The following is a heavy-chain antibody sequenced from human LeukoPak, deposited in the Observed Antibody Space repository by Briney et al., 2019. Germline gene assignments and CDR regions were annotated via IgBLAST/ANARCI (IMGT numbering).Heavy chain of an antibody. CDR3: ANDLGWIQLNLG. D-gene: IGHD5-18*01. CDR1: GFIFSSYG. V-gene: IGHV3-30*02. CDR2: IRYDGINK. J-gene: IGHJ4*02. Sequence: GGSLRLSCTASGFIFSSYGMHWVRQAPGKGLEWVTFIRYDGINKYYADSVKGRFTISRDNSKNTVYLQMNSLRAEDTAVYYCANDLGWIQLNLGRGQGTLVTVSS.